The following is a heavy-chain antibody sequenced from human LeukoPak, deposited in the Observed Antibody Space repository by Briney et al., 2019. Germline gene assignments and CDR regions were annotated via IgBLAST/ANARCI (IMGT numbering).Heavy chain of an antibody. V-gene: IGHV1-3*01. CDR2: INAGNGNT. Sequence: ASVKVSCKASGYTFTDYYMHWVRQAPGQRLGWMGWINAGNGNTKYSQKFQGRVTITRDTSASTAYMELSSLRSEDTAVYYCARDPYSVVAATGGYYYYGMDLWGQGTTVTVSS. CDR1: GYTFTDYY. D-gene: IGHD2-15*01. CDR3: ARDPYSVVAATGGYYYYGMDL. J-gene: IGHJ6*02.